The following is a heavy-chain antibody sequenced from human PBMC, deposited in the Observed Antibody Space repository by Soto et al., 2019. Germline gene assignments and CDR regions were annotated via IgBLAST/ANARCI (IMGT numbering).Heavy chain of an antibody. CDR3: ARRAMVWGVIRSGAFDI. CDR1: GFTFSSYS. CDR2: ISSSSSTI. D-gene: IGHD3-10*01. J-gene: IGHJ3*02. Sequence: EVQLVESGGGLVQPGGSLRLSCAASGFTFSSYSMNWVRQAPGKGLEWVSYISSSSSTIYYADSVKGRFTISRDNAKNSLYLQMNSLRDEDTAVYYCARRAMVWGVIRSGAFDIWGQGTMVTVSS. V-gene: IGHV3-48*02.